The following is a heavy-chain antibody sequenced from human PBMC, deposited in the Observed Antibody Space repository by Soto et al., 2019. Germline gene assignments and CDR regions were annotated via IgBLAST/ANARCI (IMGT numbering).Heavy chain of an antibody. CDR3: ARGYYAYIWGSYRIYFDY. CDR1: GGSISSYY. CDR2: IYNSGST. V-gene: IGHV4-59*08. J-gene: IGHJ4*02. D-gene: IGHD3-16*02. Sequence: SETLSLTCTVSGGSISSYYWSWIRQPPGKGLEWIGYIYNSGSTNYNPSLKSRVTISVDTSKNQFSLKLSSVTAADTAVYYCARGYYAYIWGSYRIYFDYWGQGTLVTVSS.